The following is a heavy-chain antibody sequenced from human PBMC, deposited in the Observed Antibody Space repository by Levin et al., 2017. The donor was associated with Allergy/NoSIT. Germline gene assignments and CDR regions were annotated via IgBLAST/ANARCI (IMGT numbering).Heavy chain of an antibody. CDR3: ARDRYCSGGGCYSRRWFDP. CDR1: GYTFTTYG. Sequence: EASVKVSCKASGYTFTTYGISWMRQAPGQGLEWMGWISTYNGNINYAQKLQGRLTMSTDTSTSTAFMELESLRSDDTAVYYCARDRYCSGGGCYSRRWFDPWGQGTLVTVSS. V-gene: IGHV1-18*01. J-gene: IGHJ5*02. CDR2: ISTYNGNI. D-gene: IGHD2-15*01.